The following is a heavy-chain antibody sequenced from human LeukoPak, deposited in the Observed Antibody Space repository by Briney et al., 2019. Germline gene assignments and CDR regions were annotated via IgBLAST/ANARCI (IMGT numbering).Heavy chain of an antibody. D-gene: IGHD2-2*01. CDR1: GYTFTGYY. V-gene: IGHV1-2*02. J-gene: IGHJ5*02. Sequence: GASVKVSCKASGYTFTGYYMHWVRQAPGQGLEWIGWISPNSGDTDIAQKFQGRVTMTRDTSIATSYMEVDSLTSDDTAVYYCARESACGTTNCLAPADWLDPWGQGTLVIVSS. CDR3: ARESACGTTNCLAPADWLDP. CDR2: ISPNSGDT.